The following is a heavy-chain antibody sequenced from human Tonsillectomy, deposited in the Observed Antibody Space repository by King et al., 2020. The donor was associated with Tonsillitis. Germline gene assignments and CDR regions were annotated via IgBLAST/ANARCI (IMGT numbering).Heavy chain of an antibody. D-gene: IGHD6-13*01. CDR2: IIPLFGTA. Sequence: LQLVQSGAEVKKPGSSVKVSCKASVGTFSSYAISWVRQAPGQGFEWMGGIIPLFGTANYAQKFQGIVTITADESTSTAYMELSSLRSEDTAVYYCASEAGVAATTYWGQGTLVTVSS. CDR3: ASEAGVAATTY. V-gene: IGHV1-69*01. CDR1: VGTFSSYA. J-gene: IGHJ4*02.